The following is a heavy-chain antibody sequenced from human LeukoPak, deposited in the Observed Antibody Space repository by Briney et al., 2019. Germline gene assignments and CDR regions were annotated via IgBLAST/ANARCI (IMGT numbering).Heavy chain of an antibody. CDR3: ARDRQGDIGWFDP. CDR1: GYTFTGYY. Sequence: ASVKVSCKASGYTFTGYYMHWVRQAPGQGLEWMGWINPNSGGTNYAQKLQGRVTMTTDTSTSTAYMELRSLRSDDTAVCYCARDRQGDIGWFDPWGQGTLVTVSS. CDR2: INPNSGGT. J-gene: IGHJ5*02. V-gene: IGHV1-2*02. D-gene: IGHD3-10*01.